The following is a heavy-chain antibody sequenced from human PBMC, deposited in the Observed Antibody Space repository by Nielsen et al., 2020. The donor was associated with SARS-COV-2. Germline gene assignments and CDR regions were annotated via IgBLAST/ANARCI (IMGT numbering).Heavy chain of an antibody. CDR2: IKRKSNDATT. D-gene: IGHD6-13*01. CDR3: AGHPYYYYGMDV. Sequence: GGSLRLSCAASGFTFSDVWMNWVRQAPGKGLEWVGHIKRKSNDATTDYAAPVKGRFTISRDNSKNTLYLQMNSLRAEDTAVYYCAGHPYYYYGMDVWGQGTTVTVSS. J-gene: IGHJ6*02. V-gene: IGHV3-15*01. CDR1: GFTFSDVW.